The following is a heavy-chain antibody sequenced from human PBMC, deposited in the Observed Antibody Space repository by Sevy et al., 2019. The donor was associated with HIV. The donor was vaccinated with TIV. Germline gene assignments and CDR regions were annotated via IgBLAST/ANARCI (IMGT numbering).Heavy chain of an antibody. D-gene: IGHD3-3*01. CDR2: ISSSSTYI. CDR3: ASYSGPFWSGYYLHY. J-gene: IGHJ4*02. CDR1: GFSLNNFN. V-gene: IGHV3-21*01. Sequence: GGSLRLSCAASGFSLNNFNIIWVRQAPGKGLEWVSSISSSSTYIYYADSVKGRFTISRDNADNSLYLQMNSLRAEDTAVYYCASYSGPFWSGYYLHYWGQGTLVTVSS.